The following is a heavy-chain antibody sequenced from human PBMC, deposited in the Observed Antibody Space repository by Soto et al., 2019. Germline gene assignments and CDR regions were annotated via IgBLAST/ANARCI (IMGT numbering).Heavy chain of an antibody. D-gene: IGHD3-3*01. CDR1: GFTFSSYS. J-gene: IGHJ4*02. CDR2: ISSSSSYI. Sequence: GGSLRLSCAASGFTFSSYSMNWVRQAPGKGLEWVSSISSSSSYIYYADSVKGRFTISRDNAKNSLYLQMNSLRAEDTAVYYCARDGITIFGVVALRFDYWGQGTLVTVSS. V-gene: IGHV3-21*01. CDR3: ARDGITIFGVVALRFDY.